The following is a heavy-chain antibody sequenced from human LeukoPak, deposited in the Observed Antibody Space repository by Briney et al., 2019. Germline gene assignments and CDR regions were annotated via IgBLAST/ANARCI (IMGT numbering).Heavy chain of an antibody. CDR2: IYYSGST. J-gene: IGHJ4*02. V-gene: IGHV4-59*01. CDR3: ARAPNYYDSSGYYVDY. CDR1: GGSISSYY. Sequence: SETLSLTCTGSGGSISSYYWSWIRQPPGKGPEWIGYIYYSGSTNYNPSLKSRVTISVDTSKNQFSLKLSSVTAADTAVYYCARAPNYYDSSGYYVDYWGQGTLVTVSS. D-gene: IGHD3-22*01.